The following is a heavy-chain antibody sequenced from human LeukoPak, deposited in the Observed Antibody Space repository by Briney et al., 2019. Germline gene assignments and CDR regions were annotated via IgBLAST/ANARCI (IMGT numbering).Heavy chain of an antibody. CDR2: ISYDGTYK. J-gene: IGHJ6*02. D-gene: IGHD4-17*01. CDR3: AKDSAYGDYPYYYYGMDV. Sequence: GGSLRLSCAASGFNFRRFGMHWVRQAPGKGLEWVAVISYDGTYKYYADSVKGRFTISRDNSKNTLYLQMNSLRAEDTAVYYCAKDSAYGDYPYYYYGMDVWGQGTTVTVSS. CDR1: GFNFRRFG. V-gene: IGHV3-30*18.